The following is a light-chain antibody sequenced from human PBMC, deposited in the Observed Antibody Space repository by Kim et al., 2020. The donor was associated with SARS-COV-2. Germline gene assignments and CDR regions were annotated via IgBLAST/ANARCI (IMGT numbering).Light chain of an antibody. CDR3: QSYDSSLTVV. J-gene: IGLJ2*01. CDR1: SFNLGAGYN. Sequence: GPRVPIYCTGSSFNLGAGYNVPWYQQLPGTAHRLLLSGNRNRPSGVPDRFSGSKSGTSASLAITGLQAEDEADYSCQSYDSSLTVVFGGGTQLTVL. V-gene: IGLV1-40*01. CDR2: GNR.